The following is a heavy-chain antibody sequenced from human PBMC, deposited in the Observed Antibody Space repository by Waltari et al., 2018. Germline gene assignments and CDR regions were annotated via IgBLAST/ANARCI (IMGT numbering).Heavy chain of an antibody. D-gene: IGHD3-10*01. J-gene: IGHJ5*02. Sequence: QVQLQESGPGLVKPSQTLSLTCTVSGCSISSGGYYWSWIRQHPGKGLEWIGYIYDSGSTYYNPSLKSRVTISVDTSKNQVSLKLSSVTAADTAVYYCARGTGGWFDPWGQGTLVTVSS. CDR1: GCSISSGGYY. CDR3: ARGTGGWFDP. V-gene: IGHV4-31*03. CDR2: IYDSGST.